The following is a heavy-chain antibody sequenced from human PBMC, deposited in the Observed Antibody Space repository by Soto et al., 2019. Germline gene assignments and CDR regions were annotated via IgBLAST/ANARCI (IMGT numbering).Heavy chain of an antibody. V-gene: IGHV4-34*01. CDR3: ARNGRIIYSSSWRYNWFDP. D-gene: IGHD6-13*01. J-gene: IGHJ5*02. CDR1: GGSFSGYY. Sequence: PSETLSLTCAVYGGSFSGYYWSWIRQPPGKGLEWIGEINHSGSTNYNPSLKSRVTISVDTSKNQFSLKLSSVTAADTAVYYCARNGRIIYSSSWRYNWFDPWGQGTLVTVSS. CDR2: INHSGST.